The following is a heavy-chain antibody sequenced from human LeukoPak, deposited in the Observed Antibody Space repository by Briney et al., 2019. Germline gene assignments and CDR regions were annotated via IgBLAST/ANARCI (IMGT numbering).Heavy chain of an antibody. V-gene: IGHV3-7*03. CDR1: GFTFSEHW. D-gene: IGHD6-13*01. CDR2: INKDGSER. Sequence: GGSLRLSCAASGFTFSEHWMTWVRQAPGKGLEWVGNINKDGSERNYGDSVGRFTISRDNALNSLYLQMNSLRAEDTAIYYCARSIPYGTTWYGRSDYWGQGTLVTVSS. J-gene: IGHJ4*02. CDR3: ARSIPYGTTWYGRSDY.